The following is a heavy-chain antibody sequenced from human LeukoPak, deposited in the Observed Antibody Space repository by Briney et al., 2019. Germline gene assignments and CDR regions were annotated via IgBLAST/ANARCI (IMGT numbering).Heavy chain of an antibody. CDR3: AGGSVYYYYYYGMDV. Sequence: ASVKVSCKASGYTFTSYDINWVRQATGQGLEWMGWMNPNSGNTGYAQKFQGRVTMTRNTSISTAYMELSSLRSEDTAVYYCAGGSVYYYYYYGMDVWGQGTTVTVSS. CDR1: GYTFTSYD. J-gene: IGHJ6*02. CDR2: MNPNSGNT. V-gene: IGHV1-8*01.